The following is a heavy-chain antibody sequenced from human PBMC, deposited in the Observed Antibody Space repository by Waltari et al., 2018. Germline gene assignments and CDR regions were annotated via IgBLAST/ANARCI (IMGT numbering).Heavy chain of an antibody. Sequence: EVQLVESGGGLVQPGGSLKLSCEGSGFPFRSCWMTWVRQATGKGLEWVANLKNDGSEKYYVESVKGRFTISRDNAKNVVYLDMSSLRAEDTAVYYCAIDSTSYHRRHWGQGTLVNVSS. CDR3: AIDSTSYHRRH. D-gene: IGHD6-13*01. J-gene: IGHJ4*02. CDR2: LKNDGSEK. V-gene: IGHV3-7*01. CDR1: GFPFRSCW.